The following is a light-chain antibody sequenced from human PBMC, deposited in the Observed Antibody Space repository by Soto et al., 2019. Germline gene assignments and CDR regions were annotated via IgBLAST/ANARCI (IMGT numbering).Light chain of an antibody. Sequence: DIQMTQSPSSLSASVGDRVIITCRASQTISSHLNWYQQKPGKAPNLLVYSASSLQSGVPSRFPGSGSGTDFTLTISSLQPEDFATYFCQQSYTTPITFGQGTRL. V-gene: IGKV1-39*01. CDR1: QTISSH. CDR2: SAS. J-gene: IGKJ5*01. CDR3: QQSYTTPIT.